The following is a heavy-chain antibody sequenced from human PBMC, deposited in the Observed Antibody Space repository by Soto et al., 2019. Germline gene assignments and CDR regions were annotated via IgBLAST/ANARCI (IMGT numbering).Heavy chain of an antibody. D-gene: IGHD3-3*01. V-gene: IGHV3-48*02. CDR3: ARDSKTWSGYPIDY. CDR1: GFTLSTYS. J-gene: IGHJ4*02. Sequence: EVQLVESGGGLVQPGGSLRLSCAASGFTLSTYSMNWVRQAPGKGLEWVSYITSSSSTIYYADSVKGRFTISRDNAKNSLYLQMNSLIDEDAAVYYWARDSKTWSGYPIDYWGQGTLVTVSS. CDR2: ITSSSSTI.